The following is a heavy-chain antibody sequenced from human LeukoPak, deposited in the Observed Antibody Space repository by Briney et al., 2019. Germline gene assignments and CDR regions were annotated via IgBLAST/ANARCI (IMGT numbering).Heavy chain of an antibody. CDR3: AKVRYSSSSGAFDI. J-gene: IGHJ3*02. CDR2: ISYDGSNK. D-gene: IGHD6-6*01. V-gene: IGHV3-30*18. Sequence: SGGSLRLSCAASGFTFSSYGVHWVRQAPGKGLEWVAVISYDGSNKYYADSVKGRFTISRDNSKNTLYLQMNSLRAEDTAVYYCAKVRYSSSSGAFDIWGQGTMVTVSS. CDR1: GFTFSSYG.